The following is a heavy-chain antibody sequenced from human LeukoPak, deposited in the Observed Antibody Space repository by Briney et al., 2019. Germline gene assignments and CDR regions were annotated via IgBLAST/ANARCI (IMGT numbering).Heavy chain of an antibody. J-gene: IGHJ4*02. V-gene: IGHV4-4*07. CDR3: ARGSSWYDY. CDR2: IYVSGST. Sequence: TSETLSLTCTVSDGSISNYYWTWIRQPAGKGLEWIGRIYVSGSTNYNPSLKSRVTISVDTSKDQFSLKLNSVTAADTAVYYCARGSSWYDYWGQGTLVTVSS. D-gene: IGHD6-13*01. CDR1: DGSISNYY.